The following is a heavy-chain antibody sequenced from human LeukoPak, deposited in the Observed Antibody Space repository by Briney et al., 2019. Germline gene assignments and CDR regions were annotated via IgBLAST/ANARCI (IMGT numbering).Heavy chain of an antibody. V-gene: IGHV4-4*02. CDR2: IYHGGST. Sequence: SGTLSLTCAVSGGSISSSNWWSWVRQPPGKGLEWIGEIYHGGSTNYNPSLESRVTISVDKSKNQFSLKLSSVTAADTAVYYCARDSAEGGAAAFDYWGQGTLVTVSS. CDR1: GGSISSSNW. J-gene: IGHJ4*02. D-gene: IGHD2-15*01. CDR3: ARDSAEGGAAAFDY.